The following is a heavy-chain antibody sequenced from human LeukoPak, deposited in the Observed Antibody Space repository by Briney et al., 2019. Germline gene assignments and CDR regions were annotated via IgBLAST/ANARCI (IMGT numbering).Heavy chain of an antibody. Sequence: SETLSLTCAVYSGAFSGYYWSWIRQPPGKGLEWIGEFNHSGSTSYNPSLKSRVTISGDTSKKQFSLKLSSVTAADTAVYYCARAPRYCSGGCFHRLDYWGQGTLVTVSS. CDR1: SGAFSGYY. J-gene: IGHJ4*02. D-gene: IGHD2-15*01. V-gene: IGHV4-34*01. CDR2: FNHSGST. CDR3: ARAPRYCSGGCFHRLDY.